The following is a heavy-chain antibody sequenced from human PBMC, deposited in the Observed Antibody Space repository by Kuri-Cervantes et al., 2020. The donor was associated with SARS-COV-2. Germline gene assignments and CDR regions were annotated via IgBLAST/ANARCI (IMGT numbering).Heavy chain of an antibody. CDR2: INSDGSST. D-gene: IGHD3-16*02. CDR1: GFTFSNYW. J-gene: IGHJ2*01. CDR3: ARTSLAVQWYFDL. V-gene: IGHV3-74*01. Sequence: LSLTCAASGFTFSNYWMHWVRQAPGKGLVWVSRINSDGSSTSYADSVKGRFTISRDNAKNTLYLQMNSPRAEDTAVYYCARTSLAVQWYFDLWGRGTLVTDSS.